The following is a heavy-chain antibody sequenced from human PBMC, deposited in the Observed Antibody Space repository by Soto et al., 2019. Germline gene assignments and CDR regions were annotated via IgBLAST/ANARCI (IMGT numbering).Heavy chain of an antibody. V-gene: IGHV3-9*01. J-gene: IGHJ1*01. CDR3: AKDMTTVVTGDFQH. D-gene: IGHD4-17*01. Sequence: EVQLVESGGGLVQPGRSLRLSCAASGFTFDDYAMHWVRQAPGKGLEWVSHISWNSGSIGYADSVKGRFTISRDNAQNSLYLHIDSLRAEDTALYYCAKDMTTVVTGDFQHWGQGTLVTVSS. CDR1: GFTFDDYA. CDR2: ISWNSGSI.